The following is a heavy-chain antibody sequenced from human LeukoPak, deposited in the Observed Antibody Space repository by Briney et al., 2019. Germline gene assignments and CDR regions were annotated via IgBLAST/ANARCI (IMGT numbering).Heavy chain of an antibody. D-gene: IGHD2-8*01. CDR1: GFTFSSYD. J-gene: IGHJ4*02. CDR3: ARAMVFWRDEPEGLAFDY. V-gene: IGHV3-13*01. CDR2: IGTAGDT. Sequence: GGSLRLSCAASGFTFSSYDMHWVRQATGKGLEWVSAIGTAGDTYYPGSVKGRFTISRENAKNSLYLQMNSLRAGDTAVYYCARAMVFWRDEPEGLAFDYWGQGTLVTVSS.